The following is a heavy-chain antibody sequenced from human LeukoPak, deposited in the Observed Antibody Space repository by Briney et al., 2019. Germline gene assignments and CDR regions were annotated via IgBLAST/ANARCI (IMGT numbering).Heavy chain of an antibody. V-gene: IGHV5-51*01. CDR3: ARGIVVVTTIRVALTGAFDI. J-gene: IGHJ3*02. CDR1: GYSFTNYW. Sequence: GESLQISCRGSGYSFTNYWIGWVRQMPGKGLEWMGIIYPGDSDTRYSPSFQGQVTISAGKSISTAYLQWSSLKASDTAMYYCARGIVVVTTIRVALTGAFDIWGQGTMVTVSS. D-gene: IGHD2-21*02. CDR2: IYPGDSDT.